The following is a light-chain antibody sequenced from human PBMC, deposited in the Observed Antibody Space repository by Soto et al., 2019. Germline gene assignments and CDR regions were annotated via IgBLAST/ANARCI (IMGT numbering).Light chain of an antibody. CDR2: GNS. V-gene: IGLV1-40*01. J-gene: IGLJ2*01. Sequence: QSVLTQPPSVSGAPGQRVTISCTGSSSNIGAGYEVHWYQQLPGTAPKLLIYGNSNRPSGVPDQFSGSKSGTSASLAHTGLQAEDEADYYFPSYDSSLSGSVFGGGTKITVL. CDR3: PSYDSSLSGSV. CDR1: SSNIGAGYE.